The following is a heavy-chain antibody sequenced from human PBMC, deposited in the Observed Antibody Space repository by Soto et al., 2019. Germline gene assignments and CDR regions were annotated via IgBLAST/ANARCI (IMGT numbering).Heavy chain of an antibody. D-gene: IGHD3-10*01. V-gene: IGHV1-3*01. J-gene: IGHJ4*02. Sequence: WASVKVSCKASGYTFTSYAMHWVRQAPGQRLEWMGWINAGNGNTKYSQKFQGRVTITRDTSASTAYMELSSLRSEDTAVYYCARGRYYYGSGSYRDFDYWGQGTLVTVSS. CDR1: GYTFTSYA. CDR3: ARGRYYYGSGSYRDFDY. CDR2: INAGNGNT.